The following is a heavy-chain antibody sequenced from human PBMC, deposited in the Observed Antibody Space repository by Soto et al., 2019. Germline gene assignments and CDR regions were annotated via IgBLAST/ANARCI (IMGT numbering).Heavy chain of an antibody. CDR3: ARAPRGPRYYDSSGYYPNWFDP. Sequence: SETLSLTCAVYGGSFSGYYWSWIRQPPGKGLEWIGEINHSGSTNYNPSLKSRVTISVDTSKNQFSLKLSSVTAADTAAYYCARAPRGPRYYDSSGYYPNWFDPWGQGTLVTVSS. CDR2: INHSGST. J-gene: IGHJ5*02. V-gene: IGHV4-34*01. D-gene: IGHD3-22*01. CDR1: GGSFSGYY.